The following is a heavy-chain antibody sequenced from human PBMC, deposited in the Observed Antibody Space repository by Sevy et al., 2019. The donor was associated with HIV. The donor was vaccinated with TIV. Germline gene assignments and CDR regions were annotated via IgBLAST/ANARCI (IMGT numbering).Heavy chain of an antibody. J-gene: IGHJ4*02. CDR2: ISYDGSNK. CDR3: VKPLRGSYYIYYFDY. D-gene: IGHD1-26*01. V-gene: IGHV3-30*18. Sequence: GGSLRLSCAASGFTFSSYGMHWVRQAPGKGLEWVAVISYDGSNKYYADSVKGRFTISRDNSKNTLYLQMNSLRAEDTAVYYCVKPLRGSYYIYYFDYWGQGTLVTVSS. CDR1: GFTFSSYG.